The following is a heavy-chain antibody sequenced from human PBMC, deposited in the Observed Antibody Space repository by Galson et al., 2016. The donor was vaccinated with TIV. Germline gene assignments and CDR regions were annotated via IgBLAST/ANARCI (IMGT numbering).Heavy chain of an antibody. CDR1: GYTFSKYG. CDR3: ARDRGSMTMILVLDYYYGMDV. V-gene: IGHV1-18*04. J-gene: IGHJ6*02. CDR2: ISGYSGNT. Sequence: SVKVSCKASGYTFSKYGISWVRQAPGQGLEWMGWISGYSGNTNYARKLQGRVIMTTDTSTGTAFMEVRRLTSDDTAVYYCARDRGSMTMILVLDYYYGMDVWGQGTTVTVSS. D-gene: IGHD3-22*01.